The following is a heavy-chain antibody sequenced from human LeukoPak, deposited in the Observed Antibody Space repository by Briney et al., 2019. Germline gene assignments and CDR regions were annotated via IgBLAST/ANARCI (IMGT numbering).Heavy chain of an antibody. CDR3: ARDDYSGYDPLDY. J-gene: IGHJ4*02. CDR2: IKQDGSEK. D-gene: IGHD5-12*01. Sequence: GGSLRLSCAASGFTFSSYWMSWVRQAPGKGLEWVANIKQDGSEKYYVDSVKGRFTISRDSAKNSLYLQMNSLRAEDTAVYYCARDDYSGYDPLDYWGQGTLVTVSS. V-gene: IGHV3-7*01. CDR1: GFTFSSYW.